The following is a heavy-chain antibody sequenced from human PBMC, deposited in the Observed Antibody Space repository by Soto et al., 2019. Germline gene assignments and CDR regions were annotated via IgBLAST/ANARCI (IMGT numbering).Heavy chain of an antibody. V-gene: IGHV4-61*01. CDR3: ARGDREYYGSVPLRGWFDP. CDR1: GGSVSSGSYY. Sequence: QVQLQESGPGLVKPSETLSLTCIVSGGSVSSGSYYWNWIRQPPGKRLEWIGYIYYSGSTNYNPSRKSRVTISVDTSKNQFSPKLSSVTAADTAVYYCARGDREYYGSVPLRGWFDPWGQGTLVTVSS. D-gene: IGHD3-10*01. CDR2: IYYSGST. J-gene: IGHJ5*02.